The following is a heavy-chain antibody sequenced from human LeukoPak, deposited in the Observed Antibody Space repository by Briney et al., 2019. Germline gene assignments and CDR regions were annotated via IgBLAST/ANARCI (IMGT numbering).Heavy chain of an antibody. CDR1: GFTFSSFS. V-gene: IGHV3-21*01. CDR3: ARADMTTITYPEY. CDR2: ITSSSSHV. Sequence: GGSLRLSCAASGFTFSSFSMSWVRQAPGTGLEWVASITSSSSHVYYADSVKGRFTISRDNAKDSLYLQMNSLRAEDTAIYYCARADMTTITYPEYWGQGTPVTVPS. D-gene: IGHD5-24*01. J-gene: IGHJ4*02.